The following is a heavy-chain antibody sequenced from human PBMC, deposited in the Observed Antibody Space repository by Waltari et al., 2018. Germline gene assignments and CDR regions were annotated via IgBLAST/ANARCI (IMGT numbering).Heavy chain of an antibody. V-gene: IGHV3-23*01. D-gene: IGHD1-1*01. CDR1: GFTFRDEA. CDR3: AKDSRWNLSWYFDL. Sequence: EIQLSESGGGLIQPGGSLRLSCAASGFTFRDEAMTWVRQAPGRGLEWVSGISLFDGSTYYAGSVRGRFTISRDHSKNSVYLQMNSLSAEDTAVYYCAKDSRWNLSWYFDLWGRGTRVAVSS. CDR2: ISLFDGST. J-gene: IGHJ2*01.